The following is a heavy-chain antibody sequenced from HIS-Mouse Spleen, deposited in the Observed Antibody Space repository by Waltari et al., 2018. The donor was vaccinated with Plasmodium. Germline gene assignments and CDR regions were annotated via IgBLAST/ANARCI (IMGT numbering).Heavy chain of an antibody. Sequence: QVQLVQSGAEVKKPGASVKVSCKASGYTFTGYYMHWVRQAPGQGLEWMGWINPNSGGTNYAPKFQGRVTMTRDTSISTAYMELSRLRSDDTDVYYCARVLGYKAAAGTFVEYFQHWGQGTLVTVSS. V-gene: IGHV1-2*02. CDR3: ARVLGYKAAAGTFVEYFQH. J-gene: IGHJ1*01. D-gene: IGHD6-13*01. CDR1: GYTFTGYY. CDR2: INPNSGGT.